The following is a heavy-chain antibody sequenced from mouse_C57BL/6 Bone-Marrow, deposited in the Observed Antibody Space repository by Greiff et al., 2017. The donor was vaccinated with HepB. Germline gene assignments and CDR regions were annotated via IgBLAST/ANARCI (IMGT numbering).Heavy chain of an antibody. J-gene: IGHJ2*01. CDR2: IYPGNSDT. Sequence: VHVKQSGTVLARPGASVKMSCKTSGYTFTSYWMHWVKQRPGQGLEWIGAIYPGNSDTSYNQKFKGKATLTAVTSASTSYMELSSLTKEESAVYYYTRGEYYGSMFDYWGQGTTLTVSA. CDR1: GYTFTSYW. D-gene: IGHD1-1*01. CDR3: TRGEYYGSMFDY. V-gene: IGHV1-5*01.